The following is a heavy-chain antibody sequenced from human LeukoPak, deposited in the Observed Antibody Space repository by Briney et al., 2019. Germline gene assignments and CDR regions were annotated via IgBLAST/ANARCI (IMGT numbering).Heavy chain of an antibody. J-gene: IGHJ4*02. V-gene: IGHV4-30-4*08. D-gene: IGHD3-22*01. Sequence: PSQTLSLTCTVSGGSISSGDYYWSWIRQPPGKGLEWIGYIYYSGSTYYNPSLESRVTISVDTSKNQFSLKLSSVTVADTAVYHCARGGHYYDSSGYYYGVYYFDYWGQGTLVTVSS. CDR3: ARGGHYYDSSGYYYGVYYFDY. CDR2: IYYSGST. CDR1: GGSISSGDYY.